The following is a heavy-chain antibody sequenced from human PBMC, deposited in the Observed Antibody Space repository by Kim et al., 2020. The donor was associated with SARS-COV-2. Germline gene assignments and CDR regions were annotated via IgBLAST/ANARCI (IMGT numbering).Heavy chain of an antibody. CDR3: ARDRDGYSYGSSGMDV. D-gene: IGHD5-18*01. Sequence: VKGRFSNARDNSKNTVYLQMNSLRAEDTAVYYCARDRDGYSYGSSGMDVWGQGTTVTVSS. V-gene: IGHV3-30*07. J-gene: IGHJ6*02.